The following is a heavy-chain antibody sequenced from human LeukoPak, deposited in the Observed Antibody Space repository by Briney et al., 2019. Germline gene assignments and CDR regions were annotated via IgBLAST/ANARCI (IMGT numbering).Heavy chain of an antibody. Sequence: GESLKISCKGSGYSFSNYWIGWVRQAPGQGLEWLGWISAYNGNTDSAQKLQGRVTMTTDTSTTTAYMEVRSLRSDDTAVYFCARDGASYSGVPPYSDYWGQGTLVTVSS. CDR1: GYSFSNYW. J-gene: IGHJ4*02. V-gene: IGHV1-18*04. D-gene: IGHD5-12*01. CDR3: ARDGASYSGVPPYSDY. CDR2: ISAYNGNT.